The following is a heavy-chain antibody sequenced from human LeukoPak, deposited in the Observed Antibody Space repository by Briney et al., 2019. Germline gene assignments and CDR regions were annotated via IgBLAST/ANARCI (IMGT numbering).Heavy chain of an antibody. V-gene: IGHV3-74*03. CDR3: AKECISGYYESSGYNL. D-gene: IGHD3-22*01. J-gene: IGHJ4*02. CDR2: ISDDGSIT. Sequence: GGSLRLSCAASGFTFSRDWMHWVRQAPGKGLVWVSRISDDGSITTDADYVQGRFTISRDNGKSTVFLQMNNLRVENTAVYYCAKECISGYYESSGYNLWGQGTLVTVSS. CDR1: GFTFSRDW.